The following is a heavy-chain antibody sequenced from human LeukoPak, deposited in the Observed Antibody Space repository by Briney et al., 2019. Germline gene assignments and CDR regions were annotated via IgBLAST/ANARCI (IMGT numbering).Heavy chain of an antibody. CDR3: TTDIVVVPAAPVASYYYYYMDV. V-gene: IGHV3-30-3*01. CDR1: GFTFSSYA. J-gene: IGHJ6*03. D-gene: IGHD2-2*01. Sequence: PGGSLRLSCAASGFTFSSYAMHWVRQAPGKGLEWVAVISYDGSNKYYADSVKGRFTISRDNSKNTLYLQMNSLRAEDTAVYYCTTDIVVVPAAPVASYYYYYMDVWGKGTTVTVSS. CDR2: ISYDGSNK.